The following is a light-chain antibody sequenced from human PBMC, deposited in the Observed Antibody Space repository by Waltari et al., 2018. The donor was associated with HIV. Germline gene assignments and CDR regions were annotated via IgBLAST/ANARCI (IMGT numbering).Light chain of an antibody. Sequence: QSALTQPASVSGSPGQSITISCTGTSSDVGGYNYVSWYQQHPGKAPKLMIDEVSNRPSGVSNRFSGSTSVNTASLTISGLQAEDEAAYYCSSYTSSSTVVFGGGTKLTVL. CDR2: EVS. CDR3: SSYTSSSTVV. J-gene: IGLJ2*01. CDR1: SSDVGGYNY. V-gene: IGLV2-14*01.